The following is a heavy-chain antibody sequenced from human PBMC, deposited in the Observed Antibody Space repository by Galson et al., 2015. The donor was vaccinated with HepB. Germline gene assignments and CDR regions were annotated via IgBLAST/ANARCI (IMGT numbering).Heavy chain of an antibody. J-gene: IGHJ5*02. Sequence: SVKVSCKASGYTFTSYGISWVRQAPGQGLEWMGWISAYNGNTNYAQKLQGRVTMTTDTSTSTAYMELRSLRSDDTAVYYCARGQGGTYYDDVWGSYWFDPWGQGTLVTVSS. CDR3: ARGQGGTYYDDVWGSYWFDP. CDR2: ISAYNGNT. D-gene: IGHD3-16*01. V-gene: IGHV1-18*01. CDR1: GYTFTSYG.